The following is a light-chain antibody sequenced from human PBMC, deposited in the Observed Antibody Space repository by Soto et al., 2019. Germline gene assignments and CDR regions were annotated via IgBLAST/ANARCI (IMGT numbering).Light chain of an antibody. Sequence: QSVLTQPPSASGTPGQRVTISCSGSSSNIGSNTVKWYQQLPGTAPKHLIYSNNQRPSGVPDRFSGSKSGTSASLAISGLQSEEEADYYCAAWDDSLNGPVVFGGGTKLTVL. V-gene: IGLV1-44*01. CDR2: SNN. CDR3: AAWDDSLNGPVV. J-gene: IGLJ2*01. CDR1: SSNIGSNT.